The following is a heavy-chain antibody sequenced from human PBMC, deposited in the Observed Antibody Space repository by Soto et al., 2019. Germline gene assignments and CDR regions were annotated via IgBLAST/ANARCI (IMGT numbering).Heavy chain of an antibody. J-gene: IGHJ6*03. Sequence: GGSLRLSCAASGFTFSNAWMSWVRQAPGKGLEWVGRIKSKTDGGTTDYAAPVKGRFTISRDDSKNTLYLQMNSLKTEDTAVYYCTTPVGYSGYDTYYYYMDVWGKGTTVTVSS. V-gene: IGHV3-15*01. D-gene: IGHD5-12*01. CDR3: TTPVGYSGYDTYYYYMDV. CDR1: GFTFSNAW. CDR2: IKSKTDGGTT.